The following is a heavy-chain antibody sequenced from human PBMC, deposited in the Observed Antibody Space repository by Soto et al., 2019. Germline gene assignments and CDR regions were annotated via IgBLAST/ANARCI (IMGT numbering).Heavy chain of an antibody. Sequence: VGSLRLSCAASGFTFSSAPMNWVRQAPGKGLEWVGRIQTKTDGGTIDYAAPVKGRFTISRDDSKNTLYLQMDSLKVEDTAVYYCTAFMGAFRDWGPGPQVTGSS. D-gene: IGHD1-26*01. CDR3: TAFMGAFRD. CDR2: IQTKTDGGTI. V-gene: IGHV3-15*07. CDR1: GFTFSSAP. J-gene: IGHJ4*02.